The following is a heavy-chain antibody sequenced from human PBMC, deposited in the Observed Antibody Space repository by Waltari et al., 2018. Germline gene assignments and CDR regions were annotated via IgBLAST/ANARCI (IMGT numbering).Heavy chain of an antibody. Sequence: QVQLQESGPGLVKPSQTLSLTCTVSGGSISSGSYYWSWIRQPAGKGLEWIGRIYTSGSTNYNPSLKSRVTISVDTSKNQFSLKLSSGTAADTAVYYCARGAFGSVDYWGQGTLVTVSS. CDR3: ARGAFGSVDY. CDR2: IYTSGST. J-gene: IGHJ4*02. D-gene: IGHD2-15*01. CDR1: GGSISSGSYY. V-gene: IGHV4-61*02.